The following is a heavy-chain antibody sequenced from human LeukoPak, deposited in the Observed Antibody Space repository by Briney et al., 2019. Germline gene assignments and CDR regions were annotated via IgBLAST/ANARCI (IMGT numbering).Heavy chain of an antibody. CDR2: VYYGRTT. CDR3: VRHDGRGGATMGAFDS. CDR1: ASSFISSSHH. Sequence: ASETLSLTCTVSASSFISSSHHWGWIRQSPGKGLERIGSVYYGRTTYYNPSLDGRVTVSLDTSANQFSLQLNSVTAADTAVYYCVRHDGRGGATMGAFDSWGQGSLVTVSS. V-gene: IGHV4-39*01. D-gene: IGHD5-12*01. J-gene: IGHJ5*01.